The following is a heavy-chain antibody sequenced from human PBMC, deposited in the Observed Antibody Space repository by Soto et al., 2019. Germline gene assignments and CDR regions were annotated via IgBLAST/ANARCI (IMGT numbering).Heavy chain of an antibody. CDR2: ISCYNGKT. J-gene: IGHJ6*02. CDR1: GYSFTAYG. D-gene: IGHD3-3*01. CDR3: ARDAPPPELRFLEWHNYDYNGMDV. Sequence: QVQVVQSGDEVKETGASVRVSCKTSGYSFTAYGISWVRQAPGQGLEGMGWISCYNGKTKYAQKVQGRVTMTTDTSTSTAYMEVRGLRSDDTAIYYCARDAPPPELRFLEWHNYDYNGMDVWGQGTTVTVSS. V-gene: IGHV1-18*01.